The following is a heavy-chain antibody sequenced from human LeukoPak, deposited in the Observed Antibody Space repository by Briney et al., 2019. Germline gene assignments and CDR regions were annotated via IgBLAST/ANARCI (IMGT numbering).Heavy chain of an antibody. J-gene: IGHJ4*02. V-gene: IGHV1-69*04. CDR1: GGTFSSYA. Sequence: GSSVKVSCKASGGTFSSYAISWVRQAPGQGLEWMGRIIPIFGIANYAQKFQGRVTITADKSTSTAYMELSSQRSEDTAVYYCARGPVYCGGDCYFDYWGQGTLVTVSS. D-gene: IGHD2-21*02. CDR3: ARGPVYCGGDCYFDY. CDR2: IIPIFGIA.